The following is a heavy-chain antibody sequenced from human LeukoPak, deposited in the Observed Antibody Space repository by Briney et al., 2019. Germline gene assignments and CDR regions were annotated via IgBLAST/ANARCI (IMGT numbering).Heavy chain of an antibody. J-gene: IGHJ4*02. V-gene: IGHV3-48*02. Sequence: GGSLTLSCAASVFTFSNYVMHWVRQAPGKGLEWISCISSGSGSIYYPDSVKGRFTISRDNAKNSLYLQMNSPRDDDTAVYYCARGSSRAFDYWGQGTLVTVSS. CDR2: ISSGSGSI. CDR3: ARGSSRAFDY. D-gene: IGHD2-2*01. CDR1: VFTFSNYV.